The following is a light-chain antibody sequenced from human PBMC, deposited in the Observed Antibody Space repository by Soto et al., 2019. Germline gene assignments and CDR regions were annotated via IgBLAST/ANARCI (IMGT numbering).Light chain of an antibody. CDR3: QHDCTTPRT. J-gene: IGKJ1*01. CDR2: AAS. CDR1: HRVISSY. V-gene: IGKV3-20*01. Sequence: EIELTQSTATVSLSQGDRATLSCRATHRVISSYLAWYQQKPGQAPSLLIYAASTLPTGIPYRFSGSGSGTDFTLTISSLQPEDFAVYYCQHDCTTPRTFGQGTKVDIK.